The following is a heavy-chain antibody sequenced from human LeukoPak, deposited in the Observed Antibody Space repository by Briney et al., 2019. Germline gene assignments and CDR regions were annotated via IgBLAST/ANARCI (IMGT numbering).Heavy chain of an antibody. CDR3: ARGVTLGYCSGGSCAPFDY. Sequence: GGSLRLSCAASGFTFSSYAMHWVRQAPGKGLKWVAVISYDGSNKYYADSVKGRFTISRDNSKNTLYLQMNSLRAEDTAVYYCARGVTLGYCSGGSCAPFDYWGQGTLVTVSS. V-gene: IGHV3-30-3*01. D-gene: IGHD2-15*01. J-gene: IGHJ4*02. CDR2: ISYDGSNK. CDR1: GFTFSSYA.